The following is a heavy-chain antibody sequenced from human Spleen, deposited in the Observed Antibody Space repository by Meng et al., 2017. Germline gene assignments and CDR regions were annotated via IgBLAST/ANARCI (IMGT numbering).Heavy chain of an antibody. CDR2: INHSGST. CDR3: ARGPTTMAHDFDY. J-gene: IGHJ4*02. Sequence: VQLQQWGAGLLKPSETLFLTCVVSVGSFSDYYWSWIRQPPGKGLEWIGEINHSGSTNYNPSLESRATISVDTSQNNLSLKLSSVTAADSAVYYCARGPTTMAHDFDYWGQGTLVTVSS. D-gene: IGHD4-11*01. CDR1: VGSFSDYY. V-gene: IGHV4-34*01.